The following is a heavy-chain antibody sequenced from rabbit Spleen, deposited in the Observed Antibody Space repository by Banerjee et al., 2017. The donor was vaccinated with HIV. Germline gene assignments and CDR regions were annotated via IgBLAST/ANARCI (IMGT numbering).Heavy chain of an antibody. CDR3: ARDTSSSFSSYGMDL. V-gene: IGHV1S45*01. CDR2: IYTGSSGST. Sequence: EQLEESGGGLVKPEGSLTLTCKASGVSFSSSYYMCWVRQAPGKGLEWIACIYTGSSGSTYYASWAKGRFTISKTSSTTVTLQMTSLTAADTATYFCARDTSSSFSSYGMDLWGPGTLVTVS. J-gene: IGHJ6*01. CDR1: GVSFSSSYY. D-gene: IGHD1-1*01.